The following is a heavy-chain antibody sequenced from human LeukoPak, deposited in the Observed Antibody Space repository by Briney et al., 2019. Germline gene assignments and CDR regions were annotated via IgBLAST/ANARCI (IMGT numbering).Heavy chain of an antibody. V-gene: IGHV4-4*09. D-gene: IGHD6-13*01. Sequence: SETLSLTCTVSGGSISSSYWSWIRQPPGKGLEWIGYIYNNGRTYYNPSLKSRVTISVDTSKNLFSLKVSSVTAADAAVYYCARGRSSSWSSFDYWGQGTLVTVSS. CDR1: GGSISSSY. CDR2: IYNNGRT. J-gene: IGHJ4*02. CDR3: ARGRSSSWSSFDY.